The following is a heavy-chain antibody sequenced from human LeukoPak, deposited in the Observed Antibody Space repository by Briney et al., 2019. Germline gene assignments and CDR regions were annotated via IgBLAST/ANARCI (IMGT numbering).Heavy chain of an antibody. J-gene: IGHJ5*02. Sequence: PGGSLRLSCAASGFTFSSYEMNWVRQAPGKALEWVSYISTGGSTIYYADSVKGRFTTSRDNAKNSLYLQMNSLRVEDTAVYYCARWGGTTMDPRSPWGQGTLVTVSS. CDR2: ISTGGSTI. CDR3: ARWGGTTMDPRSP. D-gene: IGHD1-1*01. CDR1: GFTFSSYE. V-gene: IGHV3-48*03.